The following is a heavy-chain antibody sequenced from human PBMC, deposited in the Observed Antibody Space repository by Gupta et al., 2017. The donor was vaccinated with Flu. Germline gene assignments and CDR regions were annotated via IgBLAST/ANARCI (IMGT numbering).Heavy chain of an antibody. V-gene: IGHV3-48*03. CDR1: GFLSSNSE. J-gene: IGHJ6*03. CDR3: ARGFPVVRGTNTRFYMDV. D-gene: IGHD2-2*01. Sequence: EVQLVESGGGLVQPGGSLRLSCAASGFLSSNSEMHWVRQAPGKGLESVSYISSGSSAIYYTDSVKDRFTMSRDNAKNSLFLQMNSLRVDDTGVYYCARGFPVVRGTNTRFYMDVWGKGTTVTVSS. CDR2: ISSGSSAI.